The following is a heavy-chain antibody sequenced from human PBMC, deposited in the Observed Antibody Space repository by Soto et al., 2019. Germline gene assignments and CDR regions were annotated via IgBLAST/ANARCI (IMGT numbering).Heavy chain of an antibody. CDR3: ATAFYDSSGQGAFDI. D-gene: IGHD3-22*01. CDR1: GYTLTELS. Sequence: ASVKVSCKVSGYTLTELSMHWVRQAPGKGLEWMGCFDPEDGETIYAQKFQGRVTMTEDTSTDTAYMELSSLRSEDTAVYYCATAFYDSSGQGAFDIWGQGTMVTVSS. V-gene: IGHV1-24*01. CDR2: FDPEDGET. J-gene: IGHJ3*02.